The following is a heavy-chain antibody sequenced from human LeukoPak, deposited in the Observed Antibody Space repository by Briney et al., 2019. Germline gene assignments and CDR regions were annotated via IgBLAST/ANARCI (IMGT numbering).Heavy chain of an antibody. V-gene: IGHV3-66*01. J-gene: IGHJ4*02. Sequence: PGGSLRLSCAASGFTVSNNYMTWLRQAPGKGLEWVSVIFSGGSTYYADSVKGRFTISRDNSKNTLYLQMSSLRAEDTAVYYCATEGVRGSYYFDYWGQGTLVTVSS. CDR1: GFTVSNNY. CDR3: ATEGVRGSYYFDY. CDR2: IFSGGST. D-gene: IGHD1-26*01.